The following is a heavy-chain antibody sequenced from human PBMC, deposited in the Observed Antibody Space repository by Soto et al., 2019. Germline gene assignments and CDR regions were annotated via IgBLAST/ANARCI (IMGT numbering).Heavy chain of an antibody. CDR2: IWYDGSNK. CDR1: EFNFVDFG. J-gene: IGHJ6*02. Sequence: GGAPRDPCAAVEFNFVDFGMHRVRQDPGQGVEWVAVIWYDGSNKYYADSVKGRFTISRDNSKNTLYLQMNSLRAEDTAVYYCARDRHYYDFCSGHSFYGMEVWGQGTTVTGSS. V-gene: IGHV3-33*08. D-gene: IGHD3-3*01. CDR3: ARDRHYYDFCSGHSFYGMEV.